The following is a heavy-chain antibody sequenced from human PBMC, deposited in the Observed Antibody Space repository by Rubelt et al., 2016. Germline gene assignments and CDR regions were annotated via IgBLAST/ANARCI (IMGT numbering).Heavy chain of an antibody. CDR1: GYTFTIYG. Sequence: QVQLVQSGAEVKKPGASVKVSCKASGYTFTIYGISWVRQAPGQGLEWMGWISAYNGNTNYAQKLQGRVTMTTAKSTSTAYMELRSLRSDDTAVYYCARNLIMSTFGGVIVPPDYWGQGTLVTVSS. V-gene: IGHV1-18*01. CDR3: ARNLIMSTFGGVIVPPDY. D-gene: IGHD3-16*02. J-gene: IGHJ4*02. CDR2: ISAYNGNT.